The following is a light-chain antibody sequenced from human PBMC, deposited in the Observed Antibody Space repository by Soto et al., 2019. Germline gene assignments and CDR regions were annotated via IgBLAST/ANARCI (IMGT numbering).Light chain of an antibody. CDR2: AAS. V-gene: IGKV1-9*01. J-gene: IGKJ3*01. CDR1: QGISSY. CDR3: QQLNSYPLT. Sequence: DLQLTQSPSFLSASVGDRVTITCRASQGISSYLAWYQQKPGKAPKLLIYAASTLQSGVPSRFSGSGSGTEFTLTFSSLQPEDFATYYCQQLNSYPLTFGPGTKVDL.